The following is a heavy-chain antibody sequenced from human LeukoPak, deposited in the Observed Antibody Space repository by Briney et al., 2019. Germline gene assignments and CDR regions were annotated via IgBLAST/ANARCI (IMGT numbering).Heavy chain of an antibody. J-gene: IGHJ4*02. CDR3: ARAGRGYSYGNFDY. CDR1: GFTFDDYA. Sequence: GGSLRLSCAASGFTFDDYAMHWVRQAPGKGLEWVSGISWNSGSIGYADSVKGRFTISRDNAKNSLYLQMNSLRAEDTAVYYCARAGRGYSYGNFDYWGQGTLVTVSS. V-gene: IGHV3-9*01. CDR2: ISWNSGSI. D-gene: IGHD5-18*01.